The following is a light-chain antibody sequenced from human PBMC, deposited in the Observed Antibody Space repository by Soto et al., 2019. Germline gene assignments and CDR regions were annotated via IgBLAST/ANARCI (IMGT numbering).Light chain of an antibody. CDR1: QGISTY. CDR2: AAS. J-gene: IGKJ1*01. CDR3: QQSYSTMWT. V-gene: IGKV1-39*01. Sequence: TQMTQSPAPLSASVGDRATIPSRASQGISTYLNWSQQKPGKAPKLLIYAASSLQSGVPSRFSGSGSETDFTLTISSLQPEDFATYSCQQSYSTMWTFGQGTKVDIK.